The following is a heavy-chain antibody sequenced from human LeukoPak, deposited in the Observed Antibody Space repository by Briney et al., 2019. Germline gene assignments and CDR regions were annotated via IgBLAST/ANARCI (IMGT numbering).Heavy chain of an antibody. D-gene: IGHD3-16*01. CDR3: ARSMSRVWNFQH. Sequence: SETLSLTCTVSGGSISSTSSYYWEWIRQPPGKGLEGIGNIYYGGGTYYNPSLKSRVSISVDTSKNQFSLKLSSVTAADTAVYYCARSMSRVWNFQHWGQGTLVTVSS. V-gene: IGHV4-39*01. J-gene: IGHJ1*01. CDR2: IYYGGGT. CDR1: GGSISSTSSYY.